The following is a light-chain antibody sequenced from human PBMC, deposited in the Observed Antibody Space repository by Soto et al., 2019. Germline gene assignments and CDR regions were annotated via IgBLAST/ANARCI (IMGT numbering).Light chain of an antibody. V-gene: IGLV2-14*01. Sequence: QAVPTQPASVSGSPGQSIPLSPTGTSSEVGVYNYVSWYQQHPGKAPKLMIYDVSNRPSGVSNRFSGSKSGNTASLTISGLQAEDEADYYCRSYTSSSTPQVYVFGTGNKVTVL. J-gene: IGLJ1*01. CDR2: DVS. CDR3: RSYTSSSTPQVYV. CDR1: SSEVGVYNY.